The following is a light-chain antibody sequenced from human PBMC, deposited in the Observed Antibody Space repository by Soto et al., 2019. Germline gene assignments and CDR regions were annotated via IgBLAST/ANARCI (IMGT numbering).Light chain of an antibody. CDR3: QQYSSSPRT. CDR1: QSVRISY. Sequence: EIVLTLSSGTLSLSPGEGATLSCRASQSVRISYLAWYQQNACQAPRLLIYGASSRATGIPDRFSGSGSGTDYTLTISRLETDDFAVYYCQQYSSSPRTLGGGTKVDIK. J-gene: IGKJ4*01. CDR2: GAS. V-gene: IGKV3-20*01.